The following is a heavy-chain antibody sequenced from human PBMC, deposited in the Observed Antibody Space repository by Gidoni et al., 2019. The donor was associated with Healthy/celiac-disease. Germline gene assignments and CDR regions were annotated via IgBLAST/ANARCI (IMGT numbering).Heavy chain of an antibody. CDR3: ARDNWNYYYMDV. J-gene: IGHJ6*03. CDR1: GFTLSSYA. V-gene: IGHV3-30-3*01. D-gene: IGHD1-20*01. CDR2: ISYDGSNK. Sequence: QVQLVESGGGVVQPGRSLRPSSAASGFTLSSYAMHWVRPAPGKGLEWVDVISYDGSNKYYADSVKGRFTIPRDNSKNTLYLQMNSLRAVDTAVYYCARDNWNYYYMDVWGKGTTVTVSS.